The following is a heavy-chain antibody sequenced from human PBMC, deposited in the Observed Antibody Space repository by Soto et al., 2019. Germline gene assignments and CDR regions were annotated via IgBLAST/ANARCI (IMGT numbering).Heavy chain of an antibody. Sequence: GSIKLASAASRLTLYSSAMSWVRKTPGKGLEWVSAISGSGGSTYYADSVKGRFTISRDNSKNTLYLQMNSLRAEDTAVYYCAKASSTVTTHFQHWGQGTLVTVSS. D-gene: IGHD4-17*01. CDR2: ISGSGGST. CDR1: RLTLYSSA. V-gene: IGHV3-23*01. CDR3: AKASSTVTTHFQH. J-gene: IGHJ1*01.